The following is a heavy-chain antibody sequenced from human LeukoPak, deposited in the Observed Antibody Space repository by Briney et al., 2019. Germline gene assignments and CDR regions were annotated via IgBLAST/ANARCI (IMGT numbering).Heavy chain of an antibody. D-gene: IGHD6-13*01. CDR1: GFTFSSYS. Sequence: PGGSLRLSCAASGFTFSSYSMNWVRQAPGKGLEWVSSISSSSSYIYYADSVKGRFTISRDNAKNSLYLQMNSLRAEDTAVYYCAAPLFIPIAAADYWGQGTLVTVSS. V-gene: IGHV3-21*01. CDR2: ISSSSSYI. J-gene: IGHJ4*02. CDR3: AAPLFIPIAAADY.